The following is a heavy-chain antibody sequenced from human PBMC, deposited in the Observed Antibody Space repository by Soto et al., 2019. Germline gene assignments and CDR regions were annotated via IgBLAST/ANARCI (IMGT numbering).Heavy chain of an antibody. D-gene: IGHD6-13*01. CDR3: ARGRKWYSSPCFVD. CDR1: GGSFSDYY. CDR2: ISHSGST. Sequence: QVQLQQWGAGLLKPSETLSLTCAVYGGSFSDYYWSWIRQPPGKGMEWIGAISHSGSTNFNPSIKSRVTILIDTSKSQFSLRLSSVTASDTAVYYCARGRKWYSSPCFVDWGQGTLFTVSS. V-gene: IGHV4-34*01. J-gene: IGHJ4*02.